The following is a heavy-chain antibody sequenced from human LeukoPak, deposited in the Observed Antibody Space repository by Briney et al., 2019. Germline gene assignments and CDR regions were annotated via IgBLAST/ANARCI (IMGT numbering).Heavy chain of an antibody. D-gene: IGHD3-22*01. CDR2: ISGSSSHV. V-gene: IGHV3-21*01. Sequence: PGGSLRLSCEASGFSFSIYNMSWVRLAPGKGLEWVSSISGSSSHVWYADSMKGRFTSSRDNAKNSLYLQMSSLRVEDTAVYYCARDQYYSDSSGYPYDIWGQGTMVTVSS. CDR3: ARDQYYSDSSGYPYDI. CDR1: GFSFSIYN. J-gene: IGHJ3*02.